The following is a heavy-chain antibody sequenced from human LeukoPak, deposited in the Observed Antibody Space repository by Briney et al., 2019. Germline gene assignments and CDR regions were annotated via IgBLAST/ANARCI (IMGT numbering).Heavy chain of an antibody. CDR2: IYYSGST. Sequence: SETLSLTCTVSGGSISSSSYYWGWIRQPPGKGLEWIGSIYYSGSTYYNPSLKSRVTISVDTSKNQFSLKLSSVTAADTAVYYCARVGHCSSTSCYRWDDAFDIWGQGTMVTVSS. D-gene: IGHD2-2*01. J-gene: IGHJ3*02. CDR3: ARVGHCSSTSCYRWDDAFDI. V-gene: IGHV4-39*07. CDR1: GGSISSSSYY.